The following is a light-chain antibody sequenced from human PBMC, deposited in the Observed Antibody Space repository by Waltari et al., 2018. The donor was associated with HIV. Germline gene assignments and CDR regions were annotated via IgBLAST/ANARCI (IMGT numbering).Light chain of an antibody. V-gene: IGLV2-8*01. Sequence: QSALTQPPSASGSPGQSVTISCTGTSSDVGGYNYVSWYQQHPGKAPKLMFDEVSKRPSGVPDRFSGSKSGNTASLTVSGLQADDEADYYCSSYAGSNNYVFGTGTKVTVL. CDR1: SSDVGGYNY. CDR2: EVS. J-gene: IGLJ1*01. CDR3: SSYAGSNNYV.